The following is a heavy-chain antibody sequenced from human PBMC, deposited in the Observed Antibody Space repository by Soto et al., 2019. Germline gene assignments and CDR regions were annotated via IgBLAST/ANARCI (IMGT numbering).Heavy chain of an antibody. CDR3: AVDNDILTGYRFPLDY. J-gene: IGHJ4*02. V-gene: IGHV1-69*02. CDR2: IIPILGIA. Sequence: SVKVSCKASGGTFSSYTISWVRQAPGQGLEWMGRIIPILGIANYAQKFQGRVTITADKSTSTAYMELSSLRSEDTAVYYCAVDNDILTGYRFPLDYWGQGTLVTVSS. D-gene: IGHD3-9*01. CDR1: GGTFSSYT.